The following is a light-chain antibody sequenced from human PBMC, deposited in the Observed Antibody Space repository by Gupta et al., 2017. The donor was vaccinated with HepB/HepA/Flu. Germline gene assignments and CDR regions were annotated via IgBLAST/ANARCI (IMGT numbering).Light chain of an antibody. CDR2: GAS. CDR3: QQYNNWPPIT. V-gene: IGKV3-15*01. CDR1: QSVSNN. Sequence: ETVMTQSPAVLSVSPGQRVTLSCRASQSVSNNLAWYHQKPGQVPRLLIYGASTRATAIPARVSGSGSGKEFTLTISDLQPEDFAIYYCQQYNNWPPITFGQGTRLEIK. J-gene: IGKJ5*01.